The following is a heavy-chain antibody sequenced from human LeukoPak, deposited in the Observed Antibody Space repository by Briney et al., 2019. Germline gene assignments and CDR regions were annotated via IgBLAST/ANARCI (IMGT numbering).Heavy chain of an antibody. CDR1: GFTFGSYN. V-gene: IGHV3-21*01. CDR2: ISSSSSYI. Sequence: GGSLRLSCAASGFTFGSYNINWVRQAPGKGLEWVSSISSSSSYIYYADSVKGRFTISRDNAKNSLYLQMNSLRAEDTAVYYCAKGRGWEASYYYYYMDVWGKGTTVTISS. D-gene: IGHD1-26*01. CDR3: AKGRGWEASYYYYYMDV. J-gene: IGHJ6*03.